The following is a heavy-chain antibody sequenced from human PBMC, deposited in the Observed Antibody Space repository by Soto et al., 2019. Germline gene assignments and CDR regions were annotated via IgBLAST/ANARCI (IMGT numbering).Heavy chain of an antibody. J-gene: IGHJ6*02. CDR1: GGSISSYY. CDR2: IYYSGST. CDR3: ARLGGNSGPGNYYYYYGMDV. V-gene: IGHV4-59*01. Sequence: SETLSLTCTVSGGSISSYYWSWIRQPPGKGLEWIGYIYYSGSTNYNPSLKSRVTISVDTSKNQFSLKLSSVTAADTAVYYCARLGGNSGPGNYYYYYGMDVWGQGTTVTVSS. D-gene: IGHD2-21*02.